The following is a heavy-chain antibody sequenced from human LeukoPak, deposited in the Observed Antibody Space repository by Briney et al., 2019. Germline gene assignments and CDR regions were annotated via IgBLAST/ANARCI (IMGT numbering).Heavy chain of an antibody. CDR1: GFTFDDYA. CDR3: AKKGYSYGPNDY. D-gene: IGHD5-18*01. Sequence: GRSLRLSCAASGFTFDDYAMHWVRQAPGKGLEWVSGISWNSGSIGYADSVKGRFTISRDNAKNSLYLQMNSLRAEDTAVYYCAKKGYSYGPNDYWGQGTLVTVSS. J-gene: IGHJ4*02. CDR2: ISWNSGSI. V-gene: IGHV3-9*01.